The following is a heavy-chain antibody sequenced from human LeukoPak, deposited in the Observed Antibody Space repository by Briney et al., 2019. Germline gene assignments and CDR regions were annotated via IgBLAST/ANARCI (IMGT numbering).Heavy chain of an antibody. CDR1: GFTFSSYS. CDR3: ARLYYDFWSGYYPVDYYYYYMDV. CDR2: ISSSSSYI. D-gene: IGHD3-3*01. J-gene: IGHJ6*03. Sequence: GGSLRLSCAASGFTFSSYSMNWVRQAPGKRLEWVSSISSSSSYIYYADSVKGRFTISRDNAKNSLYLQMNSLRAEDTAVYYCARLYYDFWSGYYPVDYYYYYMDVWGKGTTVTVSS. V-gene: IGHV3-21*01.